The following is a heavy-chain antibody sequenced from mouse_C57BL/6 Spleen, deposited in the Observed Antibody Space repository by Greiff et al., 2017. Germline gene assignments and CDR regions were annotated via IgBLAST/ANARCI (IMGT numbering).Heavy chain of an antibody. Sequence: EVMLVESGPELVKPGDSVKISCKASGYSFTGYFMNWVMQSHGKSLEWIGRINPYNGDTFYNQKFKGKATLTVDKSSSTAHMELRSLTSEDSAVYYCARGYYYGSSSNPFDYWGQGTTLTVSS. CDR3: ARGYYYGSSSNPFDY. J-gene: IGHJ2*01. V-gene: IGHV1-20*01. D-gene: IGHD1-1*01. CDR2: INPYNGDT. CDR1: GYSFTGYF.